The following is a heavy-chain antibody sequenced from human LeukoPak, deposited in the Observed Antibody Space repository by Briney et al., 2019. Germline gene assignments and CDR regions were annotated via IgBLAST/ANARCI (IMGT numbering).Heavy chain of an antibody. D-gene: IGHD6-13*01. CDR1: GFTFSSYE. Sequence: GGSLRLSCAASGFTFSSYEMNWVRQAPGKGLEWVSYISSSGSTIYYADSVKGRFTISRDNSKNTLYLQMNSLRAEDTAVYYCAKDRAYSPYYMDVWGKGTTVTVSS. CDR2: ISSSGSTI. J-gene: IGHJ6*03. CDR3: AKDRAYSPYYMDV. V-gene: IGHV3-48*03.